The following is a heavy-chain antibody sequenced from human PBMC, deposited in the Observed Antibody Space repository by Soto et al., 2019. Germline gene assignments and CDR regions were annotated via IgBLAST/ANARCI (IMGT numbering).Heavy chain of an antibody. CDR2: INPSGGST. CDR3: ARGPEDSSSWYFWFDP. J-gene: IGHJ5*02. V-gene: IGHV1-46*01. Sequence: QVQLVQCGHEEKKPGASVKVSCKASGYTFTSYYMHWVRQARGQGLEWMGIINPSGGSTRNAQKFQGRVTMTSDTSTSTVYMELNSLRSEDTAVYYCARGPEDSSSWYFWFDPWGQGTHVTVSS. D-gene: IGHD6-13*01. CDR1: GYTFTSYY.